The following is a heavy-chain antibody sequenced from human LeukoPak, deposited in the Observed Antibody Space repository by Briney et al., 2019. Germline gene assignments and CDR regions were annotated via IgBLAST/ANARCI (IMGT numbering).Heavy chain of an antibody. D-gene: IGHD6-19*01. J-gene: IGHJ4*02. CDR1: GFTFSSYA. V-gene: IGHV3-30-3*01. Sequence: GGALRLSCAASGFTFSSYAMHWVRQARGKGLEGVAVISYDGSNKYYADSVKGRFTISRDNSKNTLYLQMNSLRAEDTAVYYCARGQWLISTFDYWGQGTLVTVSS. CDR3: ARGQWLISTFDY. CDR2: ISYDGSNK.